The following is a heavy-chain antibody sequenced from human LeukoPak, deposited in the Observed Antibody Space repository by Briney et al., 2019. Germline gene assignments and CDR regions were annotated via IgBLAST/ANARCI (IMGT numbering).Heavy chain of an antibody. V-gene: IGHV3-23*01. CDR1: GFTFSSYA. D-gene: IGHD2-15*01. CDR2: ISGSGGST. J-gene: IGHJ4*02. Sequence: AGGSLRLSCAASGFTFSSYAMSWVRQAPGKGLEWVSAISGSGGSTYYADSVKGRFTISRDNSKNTLYLQMNSLRAEDTAVYYCASHGVVVTATDFDYWGQGTLVTVSS. CDR3: ASHGVVVTATDFDY.